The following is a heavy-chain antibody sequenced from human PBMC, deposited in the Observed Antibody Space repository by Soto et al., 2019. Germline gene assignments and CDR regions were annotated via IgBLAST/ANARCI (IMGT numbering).Heavy chain of an antibody. CDR3: ATDRRRYIVLLVYAKQFDY. V-gene: IGHV1-24*01. CDR2: FDPEDGET. D-gene: IGHD2-8*01. Sequence: GPSVKVSCKVSGYTITELSMHWVRQAPGKRLEWMGGFDPEDGETIYAQKFQGRVTMTEDTSTDAAYMELSSLRSEDTAVYYCATDRRRYIVLLVYAKQFDYWGQATL. CDR1: GYTITELS. J-gene: IGHJ4*02.